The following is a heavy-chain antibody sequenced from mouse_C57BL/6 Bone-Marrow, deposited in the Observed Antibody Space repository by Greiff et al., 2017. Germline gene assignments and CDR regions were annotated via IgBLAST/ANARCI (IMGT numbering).Heavy chain of an antibody. V-gene: IGHV1-81*01. CDR3: CDGRSYGGYFDV. CDR2: IYPRSGNT. D-gene: IGHD1-1*01. CDR1: GYTFTSYG. J-gene: IGHJ1*03. Sequence: QVQLQQSGAELARPGASVKLSCKASGYTFTSYGISWVKQRTGQGLEWIGEIYPRSGNTYYNEKFKGKATLTADKSSSTAYMELRSLTSEDAAVYFSCDGRSYGGYFDVWGTGTTVTVSS.